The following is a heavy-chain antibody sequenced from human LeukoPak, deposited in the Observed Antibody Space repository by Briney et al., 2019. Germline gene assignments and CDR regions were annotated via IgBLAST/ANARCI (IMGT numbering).Heavy chain of an antibody. J-gene: IGHJ4*02. CDR1: GGSISSSSYY. Sequence: SETLSLTCTVSGGSISSSSYYWGWLRQPPGKGLEWIGSIYYSGSTYYNPSLKSRFTISVNTSKNQFSLKLSSVTAADTAVYYCARHLTMIDYWGQGTLVTVSS. CDR2: IYYSGST. D-gene: IGHD3-22*01. V-gene: IGHV4-39*01. CDR3: ARHLTMIDY.